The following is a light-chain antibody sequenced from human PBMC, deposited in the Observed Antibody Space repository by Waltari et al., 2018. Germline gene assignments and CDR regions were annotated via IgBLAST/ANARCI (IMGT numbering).Light chain of an antibody. CDR1: QSVSSY. Sequence: EIVLTQSPATLSLSPGERATLSCRASQSVSSYLAWYQQKPGQAPRLLLYDASNRAAGIPARFSGSGSGTDFTLTMSSLEPEDFAVYYCQQRDSLLVTFGGGTKVQI. CDR3: QQRDSLLVT. V-gene: IGKV3-11*01. CDR2: DAS. J-gene: IGKJ4*01.